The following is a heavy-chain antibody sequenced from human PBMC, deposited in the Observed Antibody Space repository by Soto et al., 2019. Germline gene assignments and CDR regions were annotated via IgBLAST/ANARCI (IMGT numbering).Heavy chain of an antibody. J-gene: IGHJ4*02. CDR1: GDSVSSNSAA. D-gene: IGHD6-13*01. CDR3: ARDLRAGSSSWYPLEYYFDY. Sequence: QTLSLTCAISGDSVSSNSAAWNWIRQSPSRGLEWLGRTYYRSKWYNDYAVSVKSRITINPDTSKNQFSLQLNSVTPEDTAVYYCARDLRAGSSSWYPLEYYFDYWGQGTLVTVSS. V-gene: IGHV6-1*01. CDR2: TYYRSKWYN.